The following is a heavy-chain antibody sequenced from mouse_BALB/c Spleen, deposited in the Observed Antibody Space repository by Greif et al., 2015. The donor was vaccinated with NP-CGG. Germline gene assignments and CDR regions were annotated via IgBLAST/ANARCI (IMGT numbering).Heavy chain of an antibody. CDR2: IYPGSGST. Sequence: QVQLQQPGAELVKPGTSVKLSCKASGYNFTSYWINWVKLRPGQGLEWIGDIYPGSGSTNYNEKFKSKATLTVDTSSSPASMHLSGRALEDSALYSWPVWYYLRACGGQEPPVPFPP. CDR1: GYNFTSYW. CDR3: PVWYYLRAC. V-gene: IGHV1-55*01. J-gene: IGHJ4*01. D-gene: IGHD2-10*02.